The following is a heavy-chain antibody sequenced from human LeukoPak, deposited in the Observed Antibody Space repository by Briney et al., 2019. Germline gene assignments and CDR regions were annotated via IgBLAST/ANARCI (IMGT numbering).Heavy chain of an antibody. CDR1: AFTFRTYG. Sequence: SGGSLRLSCAASAFTFRTYGMHWVRQAPGKGLEWVAFLQYDESIKLYVDSVKGRFTISRDNSKNTLYLQMNSLRLDDTAVYYCAKDVVGQQWPENYWGQGTLVTVSS. CDR3: AKDVVGQQWPENY. D-gene: IGHD6-19*01. CDR2: LQYDESIK. V-gene: IGHV3-30*02. J-gene: IGHJ4*02.